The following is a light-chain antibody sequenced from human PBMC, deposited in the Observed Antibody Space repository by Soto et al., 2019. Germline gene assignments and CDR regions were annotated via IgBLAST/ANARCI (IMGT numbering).Light chain of an antibody. CDR2: GAS. J-gene: IGKJ2*01. Sequence: ELMLTQSPGTLALSPGERATLSCRASQSVSSNYLAWFQQKPGQPPRLLIYGASSRATGVPDRFSGSGSGTDFTLTISRLEPEDFAVYYCLRYGTSPFMYTFGQGTKFGVK. CDR1: QSVSSNY. V-gene: IGKV3-20*01. CDR3: LRYGTSPFMYT.